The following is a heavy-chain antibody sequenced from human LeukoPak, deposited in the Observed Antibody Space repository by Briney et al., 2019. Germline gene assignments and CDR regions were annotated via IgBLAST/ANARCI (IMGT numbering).Heavy chain of an antibody. D-gene: IGHD3-10*01. Sequence: GASVKVSCKVSGYTLTELSMHWVRQAPGKGLEWMGGFDPEDGEAIYAQKFQGRVTMTEDTSTDTAYMELSSLRSEDTAVYYCATADYGSGSYAGFDPWGQGTLVTVSS. CDR3: ATADYGSGSYAGFDP. J-gene: IGHJ5*02. CDR1: GYTLTELS. V-gene: IGHV1-24*01. CDR2: FDPEDGEA.